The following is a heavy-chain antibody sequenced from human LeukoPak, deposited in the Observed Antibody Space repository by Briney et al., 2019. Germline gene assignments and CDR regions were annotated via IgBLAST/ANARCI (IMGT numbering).Heavy chain of an antibody. D-gene: IGHD2-8*01. V-gene: IGHV4-61*01. CDR2: IYYSGST. CDR1: GGSVSSGSYY. J-gene: IGHJ4*02. Sequence: SETLSLTCTVSGGSVSSGSYYWSWIRQPPGKGLEWIGYIYYSGSTNYNPSLKGRVTISVDTSKNQFSLKLSSVTAADTAVYYCARVGFYCTNGVCYNYFDYWGQGTLVTVSS. CDR3: ARVGFYCTNGVCYNYFDY.